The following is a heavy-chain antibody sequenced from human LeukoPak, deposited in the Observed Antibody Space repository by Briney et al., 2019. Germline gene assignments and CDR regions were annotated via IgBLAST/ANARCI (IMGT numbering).Heavy chain of an antibody. CDR1: GFTFSSYS. D-gene: IGHD3-16*01. J-gene: IGHJ4*02. CDR2: ISSSSSYI. V-gene: IGHV3-21*01. CDR3: ARDDGRHDYVWGSNSFDY. Sequence: PGGSLRLSCAASGFTFSSYSMNWVRQAPGKGLEWVSSISSSSSYIYYADSVKGRFTISRDNAKNSLYLQMNSLRAEDTAVYYCARDDGRHDYVWGSNSFDYWGQGTLVTVSS.